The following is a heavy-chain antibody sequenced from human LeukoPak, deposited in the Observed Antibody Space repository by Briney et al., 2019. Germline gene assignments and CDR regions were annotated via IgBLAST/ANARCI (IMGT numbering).Heavy chain of an antibody. J-gene: IGHJ4*02. D-gene: IGHD2-8*01. CDR2: ISSSGSTI. V-gene: IGHV3-48*03. CDR1: GFTFSSYE. Sequence: PGGSLRLSCAASGFTFSSYELNWVRQAPGKGLEWVSSISSSGSTIYYADSVKGRFTISRDNAKNSLYLQMDSLRAEDTAVYYCARDRSPYCTNGICYKKGDYFDYWGQGTLVTVSS. CDR3: ARDRSPYCTNGICYKKGDYFDY.